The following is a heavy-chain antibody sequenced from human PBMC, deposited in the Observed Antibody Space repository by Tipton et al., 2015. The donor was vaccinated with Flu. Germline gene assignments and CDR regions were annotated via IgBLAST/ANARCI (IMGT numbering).Heavy chain of an antibody. Sequence: VQLVQSGAEVKKPGASVKVSCKASGYTFTSYYMHWVRQAPGQGLEWMGIINPSGGSTSYAQKFQGRVTMTRDTSTSTVCMELSSLRSEDTAVYYCASAGIAVAGTDWFDPWGQGTLVTVSS. J-gene: IGHJ5*02. CDR2: INPSGGST. CDR1: GYTFTSYY. V-gene: IGHV1-46*01. CDR3: ASAGIAVAGTDWFDP. D-gene: IGHD6-19*01.